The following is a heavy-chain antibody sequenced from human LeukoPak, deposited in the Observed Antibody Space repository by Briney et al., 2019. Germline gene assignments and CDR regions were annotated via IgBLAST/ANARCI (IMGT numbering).Heavy chain of an antibody. J-gene: IGHJ6*02. CDR3: AGLSTSYYYYGMDV. Sequence: SETLSLTCTVSGGSISSYYWSWIRQPPGKGLEWIGYIYYSGSTNYNPSLKSRVTISVDTSKNQFSLKLSSVTAADTAVYYCAGLSTSYYYYGMDVWGQGTTVTVSS. CDR2: IYYSGST. V-gene: IGHV4-59*08. D-gene: IGHD1-14*01. CDR1: GGSISSYY.